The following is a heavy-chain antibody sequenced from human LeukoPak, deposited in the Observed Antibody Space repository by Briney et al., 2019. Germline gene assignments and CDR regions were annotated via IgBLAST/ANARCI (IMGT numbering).Heavy chain of an antibody. J-gene: IGHJ4*02. D-gene: IGHD4-17*01. V-gene: IGHV3-33*01. CDR3: ARDRGYDDYAFDY. CDR1: GFTFSSYC. Sequence: GGSLRLPCAASGFTFSSYCMHWVRQAPGKGLEWVAVIWYDGSNKYYADSVKGRFTISRDNSKNTLYLQMNSLRAEDTAVYYCARDRGYDDYAFDYWGQGTLVTVSS. CDR2: IWYDGSNK.